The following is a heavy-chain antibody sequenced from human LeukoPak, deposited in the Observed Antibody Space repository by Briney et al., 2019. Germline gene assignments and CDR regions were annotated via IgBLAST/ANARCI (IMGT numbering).Heavy chain of an antibody. V-gene: IGHV4-34*01. CDR3: ALAVAGTVVDAFDI. Sequence: KPSETLSLTCAVYGGSFSGYYWSWIRQPPGKGLEWIGEINHSGSTNYNPSLKSRVTISVDTSKNQFSLKLSSVTAADTAVYYCALAVAGTVVDAFDIWGQGTVVTVSS. J-gene: IGHJ3*02. CDR2: INHSGST. CDR1: GGSFSGYY. D-gene: IGHD6-19*01.